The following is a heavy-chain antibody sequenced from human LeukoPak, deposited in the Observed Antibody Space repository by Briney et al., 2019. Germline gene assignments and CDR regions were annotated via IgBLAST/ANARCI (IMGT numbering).Heavy chain of an antibody. J-gene: IGHJ4*02. V-gene: IGHV1-8*02. D-gene: IGHD2-2*02. CDR1: GCTFTGYY. CDR3: ARGIYCSSTSCYTKPPAMRY. CDR2: INPNSGNT. Sequence: ASVKVSCKASGCTFTGYYMHWVRQAPGQGLEWMGRINPNSGNTGYAQKFQGRVTMTRNTSISTAYMELSSLRSEDTAVYYCARGIYCSSTSCYTKPPAMRYWGQGTLVTVSS.